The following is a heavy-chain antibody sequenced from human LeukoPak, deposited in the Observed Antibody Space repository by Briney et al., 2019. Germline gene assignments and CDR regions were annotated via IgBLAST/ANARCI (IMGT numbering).Heavy chain of an antibody. CDR3: AKSLFTSAAGSGRASDI. V-gene: IGHV3-23*01. Sequence: GGSLRLSCAASGFMFKDFPMTWVCQAPGKGLEWLSAISAGGDLTFHADSLRGRFTISRDNSKSTLYLQMDSLRAEDTAIYYCAKSLFTSAAGSGRASDIWGQGTMVTVSS. CDR1: GFMFKDFP. D-gene: IGHD3-10*01. J-gene: IGHJ3*02. CDR2: ISAGGDLT.